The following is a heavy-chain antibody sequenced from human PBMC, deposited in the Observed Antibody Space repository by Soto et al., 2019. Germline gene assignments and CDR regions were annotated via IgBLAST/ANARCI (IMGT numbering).Heavy chain of an antibody. CDR3: ARDFGGWNGRSYYYHGLDV. D-gene: IGHD1-1*01. CDR2: IYHAGST. V-gene: IGHV4-61*01. J-gene: IGHJ6*02. Sequence: QVQLQESGPGLVKPSETLSLTCTVSGGSVSSDSYYWSWIRQPPGKGLEWIGYIYHAGSTNHNPYLNIRVTISLHTSKNQFSLKLSSVTAADTAVYYCARDFGGWNGRSYYYHGLDVWGQGTTVIVSS. CDR1: GGSVSSDSYY.